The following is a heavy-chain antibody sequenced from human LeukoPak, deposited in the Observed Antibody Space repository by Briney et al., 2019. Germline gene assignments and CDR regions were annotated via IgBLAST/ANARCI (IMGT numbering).Heavy chain of an antibody. CDR2: IYTSGST. Sequence: KPSETLSLTCTVSGGSISSYYWSWIRQPPGKGLEWIGYIYTSGSTNYNPSLKGRVTISVDTSKNQFSLKLSSVTAADTAVYYCARHRVRQLAYFDYWGQGTLVTVSS. D-gene: IGHD6-13*01. V-gene: IGHV4-4*09. J-gene: IGHJ4*02. CDR3: ARHRVRQLAYFDY. CDR1: GGSISSYY.